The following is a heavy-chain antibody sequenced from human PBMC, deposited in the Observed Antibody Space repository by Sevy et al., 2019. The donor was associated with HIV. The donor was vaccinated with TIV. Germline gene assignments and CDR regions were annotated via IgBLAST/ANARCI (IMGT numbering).Heavy chain of an antibody. Sequence: GGSLRLSCAASGFTFSRYLMHWVRQAPGKGLVWVSQIKNDGSSTTYADSVKGRFTISRYNAKNTLYLQMNSLRAEDTAVYYCAREGVDFWSGPVDFYYGMDVWGQGATVTVSS. CDR1: GFTFSRYL. CDR3: AREGVDFWSGPVDFYYGMDV. D-gene: IGHD3-3*01. CDR2: IKNDGSST. J-gene: IGHJ6*02. V-gene: IGHV3-74*01.